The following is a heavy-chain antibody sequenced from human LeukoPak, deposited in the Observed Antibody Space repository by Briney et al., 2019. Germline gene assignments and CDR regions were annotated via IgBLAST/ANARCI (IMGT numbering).Heavy chain of an antibody. V-gene: IGHV7-4-1*02. J-gene: IGHJ3*02. CDR1: GYTFTSYA. CDR3: ASRVKLGAFDI. D-gene: IGHD2-8*01. CDR2: INTNTGNP. Sequence: ASVKVSCKASGYTFTSYAMNWVRQAPGQGLEWMGWINTNTGNPTYAQGFTGRFVFSLDTSVSTAYLQISSLKAENTAVYYCASRVKLGAFDIWGQGTMVTVSS.